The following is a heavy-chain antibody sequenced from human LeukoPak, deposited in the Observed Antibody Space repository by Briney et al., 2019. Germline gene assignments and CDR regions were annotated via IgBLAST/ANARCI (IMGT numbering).Heavy chain of an antibody. V-gene: IGHV3-21*01. CDR3: AIAYLAPFTFDY. CDR1: GFTFSSYS. Sequence: GGSLRLSCAASGFTFSSYSMNWVRQAPGKGLEWVSSISSSSSYIYYADSVKGRFTISRDNAKNSLYLQMNSLRAEDTAVYYCAIAYLAPFTFDYWGQGTLVTVSS. J-gene: IGHJ4*02. CDR2: ISSSSSYI.